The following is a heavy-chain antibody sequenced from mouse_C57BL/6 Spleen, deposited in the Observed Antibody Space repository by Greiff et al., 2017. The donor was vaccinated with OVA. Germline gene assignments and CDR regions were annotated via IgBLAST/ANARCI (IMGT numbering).Heavy chain of an antibody. CDR2: INPSTGGT. CDR3: ARSGPYARDY. J-gene: IGHJ4*01. D-gene: IGHD4-1*01. Sequence: VQLQQSGPELVKPGASVKISCKASGYSFTGYYMNWVKQSPEKSLEWIGEINPSTGGTTYNQKFKAKATLTVDKSSSTAYMQLKSLTSEDSAVYYCARSGPYARDYWGQGTSVTVSS. CDR1: GYSFTGYY. V-gene: IGHV1-42*01.